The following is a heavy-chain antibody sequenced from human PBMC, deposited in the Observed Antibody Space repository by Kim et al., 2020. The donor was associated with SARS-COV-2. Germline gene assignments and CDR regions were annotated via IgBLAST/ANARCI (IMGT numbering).Heavy chain of an antibody. CDR3: ARDGRLTPYSPGAFDI. Sequence: GGSLRLSCVASGFTFSSYWMHWVRQAPGKGLVWVSRINSDGSDTNHADSVQGRFTISRDNAKNTLYLQMDSLRAEDTALYYCARDGRLTPYSPGAFDIWGQGTMVTVSS. J-gene: IGHJ3*02. V-gene: IGHV3-74*01. D-gene: IGHD3-9*01. CDR1: GFTFSSYW. CDR2: INSDGSDT.